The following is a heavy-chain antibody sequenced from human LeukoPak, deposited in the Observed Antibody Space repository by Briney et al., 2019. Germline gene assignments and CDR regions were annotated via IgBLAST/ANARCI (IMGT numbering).Heavy chain of an antibody. V-gene: IGHV3-23*01. CDR3: AKGPGVRGVTYFDY. Sequence: GGSLRLSCAASGFTFSSYAMSWVRRAPGKGLEWASAISGSGGSTYYADSVKGRFTISRDNSKNTLYLQMNSLRAEDTAVYYCAKGPGVRGVTYFDYWGQGTLVTVSS. D-gene: IGHD3-10*01. CDR1: GFTFSSYA. CDR2: ISGSGGST. J-gene: IGHJ4*02.